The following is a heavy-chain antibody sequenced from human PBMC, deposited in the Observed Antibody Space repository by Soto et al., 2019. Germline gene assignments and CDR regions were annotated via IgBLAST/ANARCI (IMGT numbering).Heavy chain of an antibody. CDR2: ISVYTGNT. CDR1: GYRFTSYG. CDR3: ARDRCTTDRCYTHHFDV. Sequence: ASVKVSCKSSGYRFTSYGVSWVRQAPGQGLEWLGWISVYTGNTKQAQKFQDRVTLTTEASTNTAYMELRNLRSDDTAVYYCARDRCTTDRCYTHHFDVWGQGTTVTVSS. V-gene: IGHV1-18*04. J-gene: IGHJ6*02. D-gene: IGHD2-8*01.